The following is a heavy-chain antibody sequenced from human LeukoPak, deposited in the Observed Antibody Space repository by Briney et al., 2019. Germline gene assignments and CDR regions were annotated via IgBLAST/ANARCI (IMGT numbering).Heavy chain of an antibody. CDR1: GNSFTHYY. D-gene: IGHD4-17*01. CDR3: ARPTVTAGWYFDL. Sequence: AASVKVSCKSPGNSFTHYYLHWVRQAPGQGLEWVGWIDPNSGGTAYAQKFQGRVTMTRDTSISTVYMELSSFRSDDTAIYYCARPTVTAGWYFDLWGRGTLVTVSS. J-gene: IGHJ2*01. V-gene: IGHV1-2*02. CDR2: IDPNSGGT.